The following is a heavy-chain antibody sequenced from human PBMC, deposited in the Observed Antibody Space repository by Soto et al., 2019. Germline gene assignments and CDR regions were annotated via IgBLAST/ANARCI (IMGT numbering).Heavy chain of an antibody. D-gene: IGHD1-20*01. CDR3: ARGTRALITSFFAY. CDR2: IYTSGST. Sequence: PSQTHSLRCTVAGGYIGSYYGSWIRQPAGKGLEWIGRIYTSGSTDYNPSLKGRVTISLHTSKSQFSLSLRSATAADTATYYCARGTRALITSFFAYWGQGIPVTVSS. CDR1: GGYIGSYY. V-gene: IGHV4-4*07. J-gene: IGHJ4*02.